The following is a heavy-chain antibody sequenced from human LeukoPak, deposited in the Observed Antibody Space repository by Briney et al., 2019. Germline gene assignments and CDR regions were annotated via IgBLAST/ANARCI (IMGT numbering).Heavy chain of an antibody. CDR2: IRYVGGET. J-gene: IGHJ5*02. CDR3: VKDLIRDLWFGES. CDR1: GFTLSSYS. Sequence: PGGSLRLSCAASGFTLSSYSMNWVRQAPGKGLEWVAFIRYVGGETFYAGSVKGRFTISRDNSKNTLSLQMNNLRTEYTAVYYCVKDLIRDLWFGESWGQGTLVTVSS. D-gene: IGHD3-10*01. V-gene: IGHV3-30*02.